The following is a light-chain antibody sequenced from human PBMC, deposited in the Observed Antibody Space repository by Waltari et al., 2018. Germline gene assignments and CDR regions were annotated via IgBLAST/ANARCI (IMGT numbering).Light chain of an antibody. V-gene: IGKV4-1*01. CDR3: QQYYNSPLT. J-gene: IGKJ4*01. CDR1: QSVLYSSNNKNY. Sequence: DIVMTQSPDSLSVSLGERATINCKSSQSVLYSSNNKNYLACYQQKPGQPPKLIIYWASTRESGFPDRFSGSESETDFTLTISSLQAEDVAVYYCQQYYNSPLTFSGGTKVEIK. CDR2: WAS.